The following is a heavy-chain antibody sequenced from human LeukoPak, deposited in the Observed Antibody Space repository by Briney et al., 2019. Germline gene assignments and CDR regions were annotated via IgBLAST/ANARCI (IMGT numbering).Heavy chain of an antibody. V-gene: IGHV3-48*01. CDR1: GFTFSSYS. CDR2: ISSSSSTI. D-gene: IGHD3-10*01. CDR3: ARVGTMVRGVHFDY. Sequence: GGSLRLSCAASGFTFSSYSMNWVRQAPGKGVEWVSYISSSSSTIYYADSVKGRFTISRDNAKHSLYLQMNSLRAEDTAVYYCARVGTMVRGVHFDYWGQGTLVTVSS. J-gene: IGHJ4*02.